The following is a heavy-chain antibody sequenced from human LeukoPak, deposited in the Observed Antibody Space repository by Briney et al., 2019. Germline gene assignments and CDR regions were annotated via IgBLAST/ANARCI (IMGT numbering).Heavy chain of an antibody. J-gene: IGHJ4*02. CDR3: ARDEYYYDNRGGLGFDF. Sequence: PGRSLRLSCAAAGFAFSSYWMGWVRQAPGKGLEWVANVKPDGSEKYYVDSVKGRFTISRDNAKHSLYLQMNSLRAEDTAVYYCARDEYYYDNRGGLGFDFWGQGILVTVSS. CDR2: VKPDGSEK. V-gene: IGHV3-7*04. CDR1: GFAFSSYW. D-gene: IGHD3-22*01.